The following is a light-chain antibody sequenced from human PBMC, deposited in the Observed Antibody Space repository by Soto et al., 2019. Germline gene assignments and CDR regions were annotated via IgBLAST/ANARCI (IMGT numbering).Light chain of an antibody. J-gene: IGKJ2*01. CDR2: TAS. V-gene: IGKV1-12*01. Sequence: DIQMTQSRSFVSASVGDRVTITCRASQDISTWLAWYQQKPGRAPNLLIYTASSLQSGVPSRFSGSGSETDFTLTISSLQPEDFATYYCQQANSFPYTFGQGTKLEIK. CDR3: QQANSFPYT. CDR1: QDISTW.